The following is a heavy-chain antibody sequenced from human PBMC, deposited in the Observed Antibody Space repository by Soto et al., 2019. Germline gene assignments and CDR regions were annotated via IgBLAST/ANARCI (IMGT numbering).Heavy chain of an antibody. J-gene: IGHJ6*02. D-gene: IGHD3-3*01. Sequence: TSETLSLTCTVSGGSISSSSYYWGWIRQPPGKGLEWIGSIYYSGSTYYNPSLKSRVTISVDTSKNQFSLKLSSVTAADTAVYYCARHGGGSAYYDFWSGYYTAGGMDVWGQGTTVTVSS. CDR1: GGSISSSSYY. CDR3: ARHGGGSAYYDFWSGYYTAGGMDV. V-gene: IGHV4-39*01. CDR2: IYYSGST.